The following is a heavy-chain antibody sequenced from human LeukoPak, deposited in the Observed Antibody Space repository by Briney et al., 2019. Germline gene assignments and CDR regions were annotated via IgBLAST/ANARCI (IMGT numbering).Heavy chain of an antibody. CDR2: IYSGGST. Sequence: QSGGSLRLSCAASGLTVSSNYMSWVRQPPGKGLEWVAVIYSGGSTYYADSVKGRFTISRDNSKNTLYLQMNSLRAEDTAVYYCVYGSGSYYRGYFDYWGQGTLVTVSS. J-gene: IGHJ4*02. V-gene: IGHV3-66*01. CDR3: VYGSGSYYRGYFDY. D-gene: IGHD3-10*01. CDR1: GLTVSSNY.